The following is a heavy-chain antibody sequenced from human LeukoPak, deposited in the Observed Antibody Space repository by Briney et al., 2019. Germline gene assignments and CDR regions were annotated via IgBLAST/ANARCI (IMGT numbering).Heavy chain of an antibody. D-gene: IGHD5-24*01. V-gene: IGHV1-2*02. CDR2: INPNSGGT. CDR1: GYTFTGYY. Sequence: GASVKVSCKASGYTFTGYYMHWVRQAPGQGLEWMGWINPNSGGTNYAQKFQGRVTMTRDTSISTAYMELSRLRSDDTAVYYCARARDGYNSPPDYWGQGTLVTVSS. CDR3: ARARDGYNSPPDY. J-gene: IGHJ4*02.